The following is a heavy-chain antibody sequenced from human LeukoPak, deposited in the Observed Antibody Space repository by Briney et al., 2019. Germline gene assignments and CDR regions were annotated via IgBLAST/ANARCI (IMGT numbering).Heavy chain of an antibody. V-gene: IGHV3-23*01. D-gene: IGHD4-17*01. CDR3: ARSDYGFLDY. J-gene: IGHJ4*02. CDR1: GFTFNNYA. Sequence: GGSLRLSCAASGFTFNNYAMTWVRQAPGKGLEWVSAVSGSGGAAFYADSVKGRFTISRDNSKTTLSLQLSSLRAEDTAVYYCARSDYGFLDYWGQGTLVTVSS. CDR2: VSGSGGAA.